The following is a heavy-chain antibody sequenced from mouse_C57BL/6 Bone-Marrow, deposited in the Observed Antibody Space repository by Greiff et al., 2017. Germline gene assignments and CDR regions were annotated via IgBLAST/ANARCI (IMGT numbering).Heavy chain of an antibody. V-gene: IGHV1-85*01. CDR1: GYTFTSYD. Sequence: VKLQESGPELVKPGASVKLSCKASGYTFTSYDINWVKQRPGPGLEWIGWIYPRDGSTKYNEKFKGKATLTVDTSSSTAYSELHRLTSEDSAVYFCARLEFDGSSGDWYFDVWGTGTTVTVSS. J-gene: IGHJ1*03. D-gene: IGHD1-1*01. CDR2: IYPRDGST. CDR3: ARLEFDGSSGDWYFDV.